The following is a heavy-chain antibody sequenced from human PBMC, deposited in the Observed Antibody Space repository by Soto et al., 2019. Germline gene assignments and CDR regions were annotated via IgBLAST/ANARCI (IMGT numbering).Heavy chain of an antibody. CDR2: IIPILGIA. CDR3: ARDLKKAETVTTPNWFDP. D-gene: IGHD4-17*01. Sequence: QVQLVQSGAEVKKPGSSVKVSCKASGGTFSSYTISWVRQAPGQGLEWMGRIIPILGIANYAQKFQGRVTITADKSTSTAYMELSSLRSEDTAVYYCARDLKKAETVTTPNWFDPWGQGTLVTVSS. J-gene: IGHJ5*02. CDR1: GGTFSSYT. V-gene: IGHV1-69*08.